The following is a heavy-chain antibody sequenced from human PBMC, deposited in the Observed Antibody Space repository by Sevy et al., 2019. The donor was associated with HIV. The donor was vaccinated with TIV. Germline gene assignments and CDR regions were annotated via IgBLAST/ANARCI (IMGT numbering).Heavy chain of an antibody. D-gene: IGHD4-17*01. CDR2: ISYDGSNK. J-gene: IGHJ3*02. V-gene: IGHV3-30*03. CDR3: AAPNPTYGPYIFDI. Sequence: GGSLRLSCAASGFTFSTYGMYWVRQAPGKGLEWVAYISYDGSNKNYADSVKGRFTISRDNSKNTVYLQMHSLRTDDTAVYYCAAPNPTYGPYIFDIWGQGTMVTVSS. CDR1: GFTFSTYG.